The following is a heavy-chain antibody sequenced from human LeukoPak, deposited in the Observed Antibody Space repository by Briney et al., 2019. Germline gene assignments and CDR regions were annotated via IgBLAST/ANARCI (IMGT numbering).Heavy chain of an antibody. D-gene: IGHD1-14*01. J-gene: IGHJ4*02. V-gene: IGHV3-15*01. CDR1: GFTFSKVW. Sequence: GGSLRLSCAASGFTFSKVWLSWVRQVPGKGLEWVGRINRRSDGGTTDYAAPVKDRFTISRDDSKNTLYQQMNSLKTDDTAVYYCTAGVGDYWGQGTLVTVSS. CDR3: TAGVGDY. CDR2: INRRSDGGTT.